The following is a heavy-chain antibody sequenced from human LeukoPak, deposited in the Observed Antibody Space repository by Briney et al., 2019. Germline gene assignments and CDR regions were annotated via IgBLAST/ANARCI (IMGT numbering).Heavy chain of an antibody. CDR1: GFTFSIYS. CDR3: ARDPHNDFWTGYYDY. CDR2: ISSGSSYI. D-gene: IGHD3/OR15-3a*01. V-gene: IGHV3-21*01. Sequence: KTGGSLRLSCVASGFTFSIYSMNWVRQAPGKGLEWVSSISSGSSYIYYADSVKGRFTISRDNAKNSLYLQMNSLRAEDTAVYYCARDPHNDFWTGYYDYWGQGTLVTVSS. J-gene: IGHJ4*02.